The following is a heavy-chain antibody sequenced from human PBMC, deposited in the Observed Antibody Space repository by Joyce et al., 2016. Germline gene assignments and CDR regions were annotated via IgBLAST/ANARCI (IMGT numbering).Heavy chain of an antibody. Sequence: QAQLVESGGGVVQPGRSLRLSCAVSGFTFRSYGMHWVRQAPGKGLEWVAVISNDGKNKNYADSVKGRFTVSRDNSKKSLSPQMNSLRPEDTAVYYCAKDRETSAVLDFWGQGTPVTVSS. V-gene: IGHV3-30*18. J-gene: IGHJ4*02. CDR1: GFTFRSYG. D-gene: IGHD6-25*01. CDR2: ISNDGKNK. CDR3: AKDRETSAVLDF.